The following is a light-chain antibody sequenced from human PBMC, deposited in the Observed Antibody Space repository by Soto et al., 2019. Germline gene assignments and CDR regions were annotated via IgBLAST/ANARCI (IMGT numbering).Light chain of an antibody. V-gene: IGLV1-51*01. J-gene: IGLJ1*01. CDR3: RTWDSGLGAYV. Sequence: QSVLTQPPSVSAAPGQTVTISCSGSSSNIGNNYVSWYQQLPGTAPKFLIYDNNKRPSGIPDRFSGSKSGTSATLGITGLQTGDEADYYCRTWDSGLGAYVFATGTKVTVL. CDR1: SSNIGNNY. CDR2: DNN.